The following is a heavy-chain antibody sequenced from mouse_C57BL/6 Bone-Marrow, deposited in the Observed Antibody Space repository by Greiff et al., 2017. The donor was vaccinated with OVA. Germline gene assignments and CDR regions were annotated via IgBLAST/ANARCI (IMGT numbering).Heavy chain of an antibody. CDR2: IWTGGGT. Sequence: QVQLKESGPGLVAPSQSLSITCTVSGFSLTSYAISWVRQPPGKGLEWLGVIWTGGGTNYNSALKSRLSISKGNSKSQVFLKMNSLQTDDTARYYCARNCPLYDGYYVYYFDYWGQGTTLTVSS. D-gene: IGHD2-3*01. CDR1: GFSLTSYA. V-gene: IGHV2-9-1*01. J-gene: IGHJ2*01. CDR3: ARNCPLYDGYYVYYFDY.